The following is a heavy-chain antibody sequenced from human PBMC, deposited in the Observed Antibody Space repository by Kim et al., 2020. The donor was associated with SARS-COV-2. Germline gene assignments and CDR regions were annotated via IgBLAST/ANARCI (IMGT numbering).Heavy chain of an antibody. D-gene: IGHD3-16*01. Sequence: SETLSLTCTVSCGSVNSDSYYWSWIRQTPGQGLQWIGDIFYSGSTNYNPSLKRRVTISVDTSNNQFSLRLTSVTPADTAVYHCATRPYYDYTGYFDFWGQGILVTVS. V-gene: IGHV4-61*01. CDR2: IFYSGST. CDR3: ATRPYYDYTGYFDF. J-gene: IGHJ5*01. CDR1: CGSVNSDSYY.